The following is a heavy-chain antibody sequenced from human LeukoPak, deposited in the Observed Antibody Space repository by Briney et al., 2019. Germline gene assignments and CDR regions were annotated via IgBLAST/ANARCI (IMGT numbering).Heavy chain of an antibody. Sequence: SETLSLTCTVSGGSISSGSYYWSWIRQPAGKGLEWIGYIYYSGSTNYNPSLKSRVTISIDTSKNQFSLKLSSVTAADTAVYYCARDRGYYGSGSYLFDYWGQGTLVTVSS. CDR3: ARDRGYYGSGSYLFDY. CDR2: IYYSGST. CDR1: GGSISSGSYY. D-gene: IGHD3-10*01. V-gene: IGHV4-61*01. J-gene: IGHJ4*02.